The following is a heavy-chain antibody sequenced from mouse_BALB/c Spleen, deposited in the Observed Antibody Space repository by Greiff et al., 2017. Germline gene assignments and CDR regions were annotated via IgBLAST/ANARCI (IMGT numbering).Heavy chain of an antibody. CDR2: ISSGGSYT. V-gene: IGHV5-6*01. J-gene: IGHJ4*01. Sequence: EVQLVESGGDLVKPGGSLKLSCAASGFTFSSYGMSWVRQTPDKRLEWVATISSGGSYTYYPDSVKGRFTISRDNAKNTLYLQMSSLKSEDTAMYYCARHEGSAMDYWGQGTSVTVSS. CDR1: GFTFSSYG. CDR3: ARHEGSAMDY.